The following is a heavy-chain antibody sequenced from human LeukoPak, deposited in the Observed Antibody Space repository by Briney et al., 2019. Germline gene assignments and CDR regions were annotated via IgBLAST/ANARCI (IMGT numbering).Heavy chain of an antibody. CDR2: IYYSGST. D-gene: IGHD2-8*01. V-gene: IGHV4-31*03. CDR3: ARVYYFWFDP. CDR1: GGSISSGGYY. Sequence: SETLSLTCTVSGGSISSGGYYWSWIRQHPGKGLEWIGYIYYSGSTYYNPSLKSRVTISVDTSKNQFSLKLSSVTTADTAVYYCARVYYFWFDPWGQGTLVTVSS. J-gene: IGHJ5*02.